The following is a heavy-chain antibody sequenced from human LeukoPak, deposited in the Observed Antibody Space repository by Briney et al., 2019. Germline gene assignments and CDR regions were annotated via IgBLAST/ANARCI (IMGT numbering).Heavy chain of an antibody. CDR1: GGTFSSYA. Sequence: GASVKVSCKASGGTFSSYAISWVRQAPGQGLEWMGRIIPILGMANYAQKFQGRVTITADKSTSTAYMELSSLRSEDTAVYYCARSPYDSSGYYPSWGQGTLVTVSS. J-gene: IGHJ5*02. CDR2: IIPILGMA. D-gene: IGHD3-22*01. CDR3: ARSPYDSSGYYPS. V-gene: IGHV1-69*04.